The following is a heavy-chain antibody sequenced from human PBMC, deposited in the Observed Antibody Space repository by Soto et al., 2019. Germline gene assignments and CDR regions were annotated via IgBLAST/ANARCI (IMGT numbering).Heavy chain of an antibody. J-gene: IGHJ4*02. V-gene: IGHV1-46*01. D-gene: IGHD6-13*01. Sequence: ASVKVSCKASGYTFTSYYMHWVRQAPGQGLEWMGIINPSGGSTSYAQKFQGRVTMTRGTSTSTVYMELSSLRSEDTAVYYCARDSGQQQQLAFGYDYWGQGTLVTVSS. CDR3: ARDSGQQQQLAFGYDY. CDR1: GYTFTSYY. CDR2: INPSGGST.